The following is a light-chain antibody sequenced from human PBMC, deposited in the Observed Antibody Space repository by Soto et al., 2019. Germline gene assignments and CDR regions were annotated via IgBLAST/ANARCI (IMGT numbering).Light chain of an antibody. J-gene: IGLJ2*01. CDR1: SSDVGAYNY. Sequence: QSALTQPRSVSGSPGQSVTISCTGTSSDVGAYNYVSWYQQHPGKAPNFMIYDVSKRPSGVPDRFSGSRSGNTASLTISGLQAEDEADYYCAVWDNSLNGVAFGGGTKLTVL. CDR2: DVS. V-gene: IGLV2-11*01. CDR3: AVWDNSLNGVA.